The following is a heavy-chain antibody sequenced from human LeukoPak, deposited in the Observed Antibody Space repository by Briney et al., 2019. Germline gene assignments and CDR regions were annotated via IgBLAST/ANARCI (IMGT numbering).Heavy chain of an antibody. CDR3: ARDRFDVYGSGSYPATPFDP. J-gene: IGHJ5*02. V-gene: IGHV4-61*02. CDR1: GGSISSGSYY. D-gene: IGHD3-10*01. CDR2: IYTSGST. Sequence: PSETLSLTCTVSGGSISSGSYYWSWIRQPAGKGLEWIGRIYTSGSTNYNPSLKSRVTISVDTSKNQFSLKLSSVTAADTAVYYCARDRFDVYGSGSYPATPFDPWGQGTLVTVSS.